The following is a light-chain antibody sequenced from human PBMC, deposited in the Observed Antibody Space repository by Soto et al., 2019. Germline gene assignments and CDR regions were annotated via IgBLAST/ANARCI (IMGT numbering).Light chain of an antibody. CDR2: EVS. Sequence: QSALHQPPSASGSPEQSVTISCTGISSDVGGYNYVSWYQQHPGKDPKLMIYEVSKRPSGVPDRFSGSKSGNTASVTVSGVQAEDEADYYCGTWDSSRSAVVFGGGTQLTVL. CDR3: GTWDSSRSAVV. CDR1: SSDVGGYNY. J-gene: IGLJ2*01. V-gene: IGLV2-8*01.